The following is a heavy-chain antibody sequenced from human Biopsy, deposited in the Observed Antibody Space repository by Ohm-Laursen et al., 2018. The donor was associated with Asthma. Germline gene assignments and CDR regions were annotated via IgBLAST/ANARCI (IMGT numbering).Heavy chain of an antibody. CDR1: GGSISSDDYY. J-gene: IGHJ5*02. V-gene: IGHV4-30-4*01. D-gene: IGHD3-22*01. CDR2: IYSSGDT. Sequence: SQTLSLTCTVSGGSISSDDYYWSWIRQAPGKGLEWIAYIYSSGDTYYSPSLKSRVSIPLDTSKNQFPLRLTSVTAADTAVYYCARDRAMISETWGQGTLVTVSS. CDR3: ARDRAMISET.